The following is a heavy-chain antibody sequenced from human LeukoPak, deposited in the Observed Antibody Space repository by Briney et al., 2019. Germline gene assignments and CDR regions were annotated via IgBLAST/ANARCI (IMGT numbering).Heavy chain of an antibody. CDR1: GFTFSSYG. V-gene: IGHV3-30*02. D-gene: IGHD3-22*01. CDR3: AKAWPDTYYYDSTGYYYLDY. CDR2: IQYDGSNK. J-gene: IGHJ4*02. Sequence: PGGSLRLSCAASGFTFSSYGMHWVRQAPGKGLEWVAFIQYDGSNKYYADFVKGRFTVSRDNSKNTLYLQMSSLRAEDTAVYYCAKAWPDTYYYDSTGYYYLDYWGQGTLVTVSS.